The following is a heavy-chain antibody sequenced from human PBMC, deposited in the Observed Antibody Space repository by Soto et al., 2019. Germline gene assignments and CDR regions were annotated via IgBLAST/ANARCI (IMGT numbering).Heavy chain of an antibody. CDR3: AHAGDYDLLTFDH. Sequence: QITLKESGPTLVRPAQTLTLTCDFSGFSLSTYHMGVAWIRQPPGKALEWLALIYWDDDKRYSPSPKARLAISKATSSNQVVLTITNVDPGDTATYFCAHAGDYDLLTFDHWGPGTLVTVSS. D-gene: IGHD4-17*01. V-gene: IGHV2-5*02. CDR1: GFSLSTYHMG. CDR2: IYWDDDK. J-gene: IGHJ4*02.